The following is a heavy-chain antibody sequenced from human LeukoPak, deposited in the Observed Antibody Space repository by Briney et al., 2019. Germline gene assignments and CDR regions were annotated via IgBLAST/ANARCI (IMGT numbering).Heavy chain of an antibody. Sequence: SGTLSLTCAVSGGSIISNNWWSWVRQPPGKGLEWIGEIYHSGSTNYNPSLRSRVTISVDKSKNQLSLNLSSVTAADTAVYYCARQGYCSGGSCYSDAFDIWGQGTMVTVSS. V-gene: IGHV4-4*02. D-gene: IGHD2-15*01. J-gene: IGHJ3*02. CDR1: GGSIISNNW. CDR2: IYHSGST. CDR3: ARQGYCSGGSCYSDAFDI.